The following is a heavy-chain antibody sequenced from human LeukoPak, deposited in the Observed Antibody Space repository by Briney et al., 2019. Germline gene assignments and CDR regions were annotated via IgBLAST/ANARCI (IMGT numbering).Heavy chain of an antibody. V-gene: IGHV1-8*01. CDR1: GYTFTSYD. D-gene: IGHD6-13*01. J-gene: IGHJ6*02. CDR2: MNPNSGNT. Sequence: GASVKVSCKASGYTFTSYDINWVRQATGQGLEWMGWMNPNSGNTGYAQKFQGRVTMTRNTSISTAYMELSSLRSEDTAVYYCASPLTYSSSWYTYYYYGMDVWGQGTTVTVSS. CDR3: ASPLTYSSSWYTYYYYGMDV.